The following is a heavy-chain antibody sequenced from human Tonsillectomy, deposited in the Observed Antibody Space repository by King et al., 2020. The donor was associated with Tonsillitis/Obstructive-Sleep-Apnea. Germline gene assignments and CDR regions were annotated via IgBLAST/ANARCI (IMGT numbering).Heavy chain of an antibody. CDR3: ARHDVVGRYIDS. Sequence: VQLVESGAEVMTPGASVNVSCKASGYTFTRYYIHWVRQARGQGLEWMGIINPSSGIATYAQKFQGRLTMTSETAASTIYLELSSLRSEDTAVYFCARHDVVGRYIDSWGQGTLVTVSS. CDR1: GYTFTRYY. CDR2: INPSSGIA. J-gene: IGHJ4*02. V-gene: IGHV1-46*01. D-gene: IGHD2-21*01.